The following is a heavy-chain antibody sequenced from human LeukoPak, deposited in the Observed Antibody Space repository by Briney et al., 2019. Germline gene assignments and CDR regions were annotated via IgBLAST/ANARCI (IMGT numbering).Heavy chain of an antibody. J-gene: IGHJ4*02. V-gene: IGHV7-4-1*02. Sequence: ASVKVSCKASGYTFTSYGISWVRQAPGQGLEWMGWINTNTGNPTYAQGFTGRFVFSLDTSVSTAYLQISSLKAEDTAVYYCARDHGGFWSGYHPDYWGQGTLVTVSS. D-gene: IGHD3-3*01. CDR3: ARDHGGFWSGYHPDY. CDR1: GYTFTSYG. CDR2: INTNTGNP.